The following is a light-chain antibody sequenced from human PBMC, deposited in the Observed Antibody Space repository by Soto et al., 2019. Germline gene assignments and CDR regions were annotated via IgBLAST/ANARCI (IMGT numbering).Light chain of an antibody. V-gene: IGLV2-14*01. CDR2: EVS. CDR3: SSYTGSSTVV. J-gene: IGLJ2*01. CDR1: SSDVGGYNY. Sequence: QSVLTQPASVSGSPGQSITISCTGTSSDVGGYNYVSWYQQHPGKAPKLMIYEVSNRPSGVSNRFSGSKSGNTASLTISGLQAADEADYYCSSYTGSSTVVFGGGTKLTVL.